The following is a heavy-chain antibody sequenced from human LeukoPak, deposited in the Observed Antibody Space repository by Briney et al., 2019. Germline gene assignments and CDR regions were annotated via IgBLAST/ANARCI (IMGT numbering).Heavy chain of an antibody. V-gene: IGHV4-61*01. D-gene: IGHD3-10*01. CDR3: ARGSPRITMVRGVITD. CDR2: IYYSGGT. Sequence: SETLSLTCTVSGGSISSGSYYWSWIRQPPGKGLEWIGYIYYSGGTNYNPSLKSRVTISVDTSKNQFSLKLSSVTAADTAVYYCARGSPRITMVRGVITDWGQGTLVTVSS. J-gene: IGHJ4*02. CDR1: GGSISSGSYY.